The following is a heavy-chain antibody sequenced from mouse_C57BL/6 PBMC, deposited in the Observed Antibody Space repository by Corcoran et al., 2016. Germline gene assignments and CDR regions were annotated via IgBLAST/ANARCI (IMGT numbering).Heavy chain of an antibody. J-gene: IGHJ1*03. CDR2: INPNNGGT. V-gene: IGHV1-26*01. D-gene: IGHD1-1*01. CDR3: ARDYYGRSWYFDV. CDR1: GYTFTDYY. Sequence: EVQLQQSGPELVKPGASVKISCKASGYTFTDYYMNWVKQSHGKSLEWIGDINPNNGGTSYNQKFKGKATLTVDKSSSTAYMELRSLTSEDSAVYYCARDYYGRSWYFDVWGTGTTVTVSS.